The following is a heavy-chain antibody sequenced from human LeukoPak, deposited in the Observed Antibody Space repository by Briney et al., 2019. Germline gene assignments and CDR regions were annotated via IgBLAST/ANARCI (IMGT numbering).Heavy chain of an antibody. CDR1: GFTFSDYY. CDR3: ARVVAATVYYYYYMDV. V-gene: IGHV3-11*01. J-gene: IGHJ6*03. D-gene: IGHD2-15*01. Sequence: GGSLRLSCAASGFTFSDYYMSWIRQAPGKGLEWVSYISSSGSTIYYADSVKGRFTISRDNAKNSLYLQMNSLRAEDTAVYYCARVVAATVYYYYYMDVWGKGTTVTISS. CDR2: ISSSGSTI.